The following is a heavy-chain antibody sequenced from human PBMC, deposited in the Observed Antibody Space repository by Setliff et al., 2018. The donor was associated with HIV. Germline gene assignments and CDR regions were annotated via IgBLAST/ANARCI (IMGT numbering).Heavy chain of an antibody. V-gene: IGHV4-38-2*01. CDR2: SYHTGST. CDR3: ARHVTGAAYWNFFDY. D-gene: IGHD1-26*01. Sequence: PSETLSLTCAVFGYSISSGNYWGWIRQPPGKGLEWIGSSYHTGSTYYNPSLKSRVTMSVDTSKNQFSLKVSSVTAADTAVYYCARHVTGAAYWNFFDYWGQGTLVTVS. CDR1: GYSISSGNY. J-gene: IGHJ4*02.